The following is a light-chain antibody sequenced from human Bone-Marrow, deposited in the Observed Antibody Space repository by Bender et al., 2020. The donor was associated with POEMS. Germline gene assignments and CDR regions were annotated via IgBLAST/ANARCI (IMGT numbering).Light chain of an antibody. CDR3: SSFTRSDTLV. CDR2: DVA. V-gene: IGLV2-14*01. CDR1: SGDVGAYDY. J-gene: IGLJ2*01. Sequence: QSALTQPASVSGSPGQSITISCAGSSGDVGAYDYVSWYQQYPGKAPKLIIHDVAARPSGISHRFSGSKSGNTASLTISWLRAEDEADYDCSSFTRSDTLVFGGGTKLTVL.